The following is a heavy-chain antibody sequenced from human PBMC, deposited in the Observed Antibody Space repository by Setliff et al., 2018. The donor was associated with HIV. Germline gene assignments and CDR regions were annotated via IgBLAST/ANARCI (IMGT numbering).Heavy chain of an antibody. CDR1: GYTFTGYY. CDR3: ARTRGSYQGRVFDY. D-gene: IGHD1-26*01. V-gene: IGHV1-2*02. CDR2: INPNSGGT. Sequence: ASVKVSCKASGYTFTGYYMHWVRQAPGQGLEWMGWINPNSGGTNYAPKFQGRVTMTRATSISTAYMELTSLTSDDTAVYYCARTRGSYQGRVFDYWGQGTLVTVSS. J-gene: IGHJ4*02.